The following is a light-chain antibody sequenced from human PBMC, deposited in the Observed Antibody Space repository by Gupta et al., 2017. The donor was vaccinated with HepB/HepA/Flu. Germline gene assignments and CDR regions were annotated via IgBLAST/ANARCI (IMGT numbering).Light chain of an antibody. CDR1: SSNIGAGYD. J-gene: IGLJ3*02. CDR2: GNS. V-gene: IGLV1-40*01. CDR3: QSYDSSLSGWV. Sequence: QSELTQPPSVSGAPGQRVTISCTGSSSNIGAGYDVHWYHQLPGTAPKLLIYGNSNRPSGVPDRFSGSKSGTSASLAITGLQAEDEADYYCQSYDSSLSGWVFGGGTKLTVL.